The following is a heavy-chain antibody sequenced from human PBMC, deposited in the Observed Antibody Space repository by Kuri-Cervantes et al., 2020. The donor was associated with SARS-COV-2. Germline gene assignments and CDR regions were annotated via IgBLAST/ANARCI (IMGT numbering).Heavy chain of an antibody. V-gene: IGHV4-59*08. CDR3: ARLGAFDI. Sequence: ESLKISCTVSGGSISSYYWSWIRQPPGKGLEWIGYIYYSGSTNYNPSLKSRVTISVDTSKNQFSLKLSSVTAADTAVYYCARLGAFDIWGQGTMVTVSS. CDR2: IYYSGST. CDR1: GGSISSYY. J-gene: IGHJ3*02.